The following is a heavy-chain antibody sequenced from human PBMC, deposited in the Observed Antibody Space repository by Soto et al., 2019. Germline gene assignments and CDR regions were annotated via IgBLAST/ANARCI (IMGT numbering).Heavy chain of an antibody. J-gene: IGHJ4*02. CDR1: GGSFSGYY. D-gene: IGHD5-12*01. V-gene: IGHV4-34*01. Sequence: SETLSLTCAVYGGSFSGYYWTWIRQPPGTGLEWIGEINHSGSTNYNPSLKSRVTISVDTSKNQFSLKLTSVTAADTAVYYCARDKNPGFFDYWGQGSLITVSS. CDR2: INHSGST. CDR3: ARDKNPGFFDY.